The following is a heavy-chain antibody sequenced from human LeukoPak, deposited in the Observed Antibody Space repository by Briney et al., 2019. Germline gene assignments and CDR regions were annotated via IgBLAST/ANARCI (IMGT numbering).Heavy chain of an antibody. CDR2: IYYSGST. D-gene: IGHD3-3*01. V-gene: IGHV4-39*07. CDR1: GGSISSSSYY. Sequence: SETLSLTCTVSGGSISSSSYYWGWIRQPPGKGLEWIGSIYYSGSTYYNPSLKSRVTISVDTSKNQFSLKLSSVTAADTAVYYCARAYYDFWSGYYPPKSYYYYYYMDVWGKGTTATVSS. CDR3: ARAYYDFWSGYYPPKSYYYYYYMDV. J-gene: IGHJ6*03.